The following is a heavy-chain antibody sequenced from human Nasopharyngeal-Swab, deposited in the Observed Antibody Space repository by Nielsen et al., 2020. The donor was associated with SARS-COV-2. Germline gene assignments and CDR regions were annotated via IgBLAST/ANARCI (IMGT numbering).Heavy chain of an antibody. D-gene: IGHD2-15*01. CDR1: GFTVSRYY. J-gene: IGHJ4*02. CDR2: ISGSGGST. Sequence: GGSLRLSCAASGFTVSRYYMNWVRQAPGKGLEWVSAISGSGGSTYYADSVKGRFTISRDNSKNTLYLQMNSLRAEDTAVYYCAKVLVGLLGDYWGQGTLVTVSS. CDR3: AKVLVGLLGDY. V-gene: IGHV3-23*01.